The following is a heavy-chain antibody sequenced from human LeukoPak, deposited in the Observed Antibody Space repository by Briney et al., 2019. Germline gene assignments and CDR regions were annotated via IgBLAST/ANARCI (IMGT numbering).Heavy chain of an antibody. V-gene: IGHV3-21*01. J-gene: IGHJ4*02. Sequence: GRSLRLSCAASGFTFSSYDMNWVRQAPGKGLEWVSSISGSSNYIYYADSVKGRFTISRGNAKNSLFLQMNSLRAEDTAVYYCARGVAYFDCWGQGTLVTVSS. D-gene: IGHD2-15*01. CDR2: ISGSSNYI. CDR1: GFTFSSYD. CDR3: ARGVAYFDC.